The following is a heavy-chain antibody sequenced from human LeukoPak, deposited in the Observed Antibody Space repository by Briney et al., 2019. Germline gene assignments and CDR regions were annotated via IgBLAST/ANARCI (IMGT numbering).Heavy chain of an antibody. CDR3: ARIHFDWLLSDRSYYFDY. CDR2: IKQDGSEK. CDR1: GFTFSSYW. Sequence: AGGSLRLSCATSGFTFSSYWMSWVRQAPGKGLEWVANIKQDGSEKYYVDSVKGRFTISRDNAKNSLYLQMNSLRAEDTAVYYCARIHFDWLLSDRSYYFDYWGQGTLVTVSS. J-gene: IGHJ4*02. V-gene: IGHV3-7*01. D-gene: IGHD3-9*01.